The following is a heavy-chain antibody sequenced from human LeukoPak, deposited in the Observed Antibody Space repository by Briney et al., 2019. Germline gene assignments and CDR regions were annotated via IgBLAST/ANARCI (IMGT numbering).Heavy chain of an antibody. V-gene: IGHV3-7*01. CDR2: IKKDGSEK. CDR1: GFTLSSYW. D-gene: IGHD1-26*01. CDR3: ARYSDTYGEDC. J-gene: IGHJ4*02. Sequence: GGSLRLSCAASGFTLSSYWMSWVRQAPGKGLGWVANIKKDGSEKYYVDSVKGRFTISRDTAKNSLYLQMNSLRAEDTAVYFCARYSDTYGEDCWGQGTLVTVSS.